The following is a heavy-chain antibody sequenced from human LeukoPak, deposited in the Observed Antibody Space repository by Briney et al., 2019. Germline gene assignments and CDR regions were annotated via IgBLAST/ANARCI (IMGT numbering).Heavy chain of an antibody. V-gene: IGHV2-5*02. Sequence: VSGPTLVNPTQTLTLTCTFSRFSLSTGGVGVGWIRQPPGKALEWLALVYWDDDKRYSPSLESRLTITKDTTRNQVVLTMTNMYPDDTATYYCACSGSVWYSFNYWGQGTLVTVSS. D-gene: IGHD6-19*01. CDR2: VYWDDDK. CDR3: ACSGSVWYSFNY. J-gene: IGHJ4*02. CDR1: RFSLSTGGVG.